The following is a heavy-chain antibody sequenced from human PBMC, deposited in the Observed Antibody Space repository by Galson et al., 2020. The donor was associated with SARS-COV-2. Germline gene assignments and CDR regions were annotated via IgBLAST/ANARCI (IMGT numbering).Heavy chain of an antibody. J-gene: IGHJ4*02. CDR2: ISDSGGRT. CDR1: GFIFSTYA. Sequence: GESLKISCTASGFIFSTYAMSWVRQAPGKGLEWVSHISDSGGRTYYADSVKGRFTISRDNSKNTLFVQMNSLTAEDTAVYYCAKGSTYFDYVFDYWGQGTLVTVSS. V-gene: IGHV3-23*01. CDR3: AKGSTYFDYVFDY. D-gene: IGHD3-16*01.